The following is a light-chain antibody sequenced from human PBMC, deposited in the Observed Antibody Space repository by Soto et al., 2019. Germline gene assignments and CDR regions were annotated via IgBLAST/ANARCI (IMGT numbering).Light chain of an antibody. CDR2: EAS. CDR3: QQRSDWPRT. CDR1: QSVGNS. Sequence: EIVLAQSPATLSLSPGERATLSCRASQSVGNSLAWYLQKPGQAPRLLIYEASDRATGIPARFSGSGSETDFTLTISSLEHEDFAVYYCQQRSDWPRTFGQGTKLE. J-gene: IGKJ2*01. V-gene: IGKV3-11*01.